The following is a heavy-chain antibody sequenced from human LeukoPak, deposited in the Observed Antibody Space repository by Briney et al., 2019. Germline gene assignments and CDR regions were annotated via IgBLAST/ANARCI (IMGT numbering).Heavy chain of an antibody. CDR1: GFTFSSYG. CDR3: AKDPHGDYGFDY. J-gene: IGHJ4*02. V-gene: IGHV3-30*18. Sequence: GGSLRLSCAASGFTFSSYGMHWVRQAPGKGLEWVAVISYDGSNKYYADSVKGRFTISRDNSKNTLYLQMNSLRAEDTAVYYCAKDPHGDYGFDYWGQGTLVTVSS. D-gene: IGHD4-17*01. CDR2: ISYDGSNK.